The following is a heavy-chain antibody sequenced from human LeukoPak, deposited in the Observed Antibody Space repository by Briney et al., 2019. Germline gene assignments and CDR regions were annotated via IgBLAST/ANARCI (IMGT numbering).Heavy chain of an antibody. CDR3: ARDDMVRGVYYFDY. D-gene: IGHD3-10*01. CDR2: INPNSGGT. V-gene: IGHV1-2*02. Sequence: ASVKVSCKASGYTFTSYGISWVRQAPGQGLEWMGWINPNSGGTNYAQKFQGRVTMTRDTSISTAYMELSRLRSDDTAVYYCARDDMVRGVYYFDYWGQGTLVTVSS. J-gene: IGHJ4*02. CDR1: GYTFTSYG.